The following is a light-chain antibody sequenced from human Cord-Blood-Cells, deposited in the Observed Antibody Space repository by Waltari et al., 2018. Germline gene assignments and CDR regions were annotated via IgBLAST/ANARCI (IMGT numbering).Light chain of an antibody. CDR2: GAS. V-gene: IGKV3-15*01. CDR1: QSVSSN. J-gene: IGKJ1*01. CDR3: QQYNNWPPWT. Sequence: ELVMTQSPATLSVSPVERATLSCRASQSVSSNLAWYQQKPGQAPRLLIYGASTRATGIPARFSGSGSGTEFTLTISSLQSEDFAVYYCQQYNNWPPWTFGQGTKVEIK.